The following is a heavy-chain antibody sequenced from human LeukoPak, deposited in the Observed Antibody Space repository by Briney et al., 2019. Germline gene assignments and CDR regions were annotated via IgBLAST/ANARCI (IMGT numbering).Heavy chain of an antibody. V-gene: IGHV4-34*01. J-gene: IGHJ4*02. Sequence: PSETLSLTRTVSGGSISSYYWSWIRQPPGKGLEWIGEINHSGSTNYNPSLKSRVTISVDTSKNQFSLKLSSVTAADTAVYYCARHSSLGGVIVYWGQGTLVTVSS. CDR3: ARHSSLGGVIVY. CDR2: INHSGST. CDR1: GGSISSYY. D-gene: IGHD3-16*01.